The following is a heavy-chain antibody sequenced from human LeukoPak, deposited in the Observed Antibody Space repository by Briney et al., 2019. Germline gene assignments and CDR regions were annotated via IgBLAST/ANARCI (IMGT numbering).Heavy chain of an antibody. CDR3: ANSIAAAGRHYYYYGMDV. CDR1: GFTFSSYA. CDR2: ISGSGGST. Sequence: PGGSLRLSCAASGFTFSSYAMSWVRQAPRKGLEWVSAISGSGGSTYYADSVKGRFTISRDNSKNTLYLQMNSLRAEDTAVYYCANSIAAAGRHYYYYGMDVWGQGTTVTVSS. J-gene: IGHJ6*02. D-gene: IGHD6-13*01. V-gene: IGHV3-23*01.